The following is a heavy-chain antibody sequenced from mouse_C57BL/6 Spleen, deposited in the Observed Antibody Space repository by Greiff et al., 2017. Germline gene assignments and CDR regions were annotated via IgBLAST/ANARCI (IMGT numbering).Heavy chain of an antibody. CDR3: ARGGITTVVATAPFDY. D-gene: IGHD1-1*01. J-gene: IGHJ2*01. CDR1: GYTFPSYW. CDR2: IDPNSGGT. V-gene: IGHV1-72*01. Sequence: VQLQQPGAELVKPGASVKLSCKASGYTFPSYWMHWVKQRPGRGLEWIGRIDPNSGGTKYNEKFKSKATLTVDKPSSTAYMQLSSLTSEDSAVYYCARGGITTVVATAPFDYWGQGTTLTVSS.